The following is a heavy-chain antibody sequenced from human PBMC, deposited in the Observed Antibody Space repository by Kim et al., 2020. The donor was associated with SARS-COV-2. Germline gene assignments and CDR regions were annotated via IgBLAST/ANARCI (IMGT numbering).Heavy chain of an antibody. CDR2: INWNSGNI. Sequence: GGSLRLSCAASGFSLGDYAMHWVRQTSGKGLEWVSGINWNSGNIGYADSVKGRFTISRDNAKNSLYVQMNILRAEDTALYYCARVTSTWDAFDIWGQGTMVTVSS. D-gene: IGHD6-13*01. V-gene: IGHV3-9*01. CDR3: ARVTSTWDAFDI. CDR1: GFSLGDYA. J-gene: IGHJ3*02.